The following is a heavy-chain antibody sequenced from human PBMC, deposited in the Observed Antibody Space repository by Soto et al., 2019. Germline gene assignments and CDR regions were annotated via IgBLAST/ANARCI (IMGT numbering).Heavy chain of an antibody. V-gene: IGHV4-39*01. CDR3: VRQDDKSGSTS. CDR2: IYFIGSS. Sequence: SETLSLTCTVSGGSISTVSSYWGWIRQPPGKGLEWIGSIYFIGSSYSNPSLKSRVTMSADTSNNQFSLKLSSVTAADTAVYFCVRQDDKSGSTSWGQGTLVTVSS. D-gene: IGHD5-12*01. CDR1: GGSISTVSSY. J-gene: IGHJ4*02.